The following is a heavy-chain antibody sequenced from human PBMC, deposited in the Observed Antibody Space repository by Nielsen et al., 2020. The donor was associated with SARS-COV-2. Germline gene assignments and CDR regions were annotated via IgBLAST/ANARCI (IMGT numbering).Heavy chain of an antibody. CDR2: LVPLVGEA. CDR1: GASFGSYG. Sequence: SVKVSCKDSGASFGSYGICWVRQAPGQGLEWLGRLVPLVGEATYAEELQGRLTISADRSTTTVSIELSSLRSEDTAVYYCARDRVEFRWFDGNTFSSLRTWCQGTLVTVSS. CDR3: ARDRVEFRWFDGNTFSSLRT. D-gene: IGHD3-9*01. V-gene: IGHV1-69*10. J-gene: IGHJ5*02.